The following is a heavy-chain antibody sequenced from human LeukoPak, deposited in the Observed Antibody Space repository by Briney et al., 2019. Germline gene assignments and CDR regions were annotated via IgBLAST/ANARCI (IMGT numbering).Heavy chain of an antibody. CDR2: INAGNGNT. V-gene: IGHV1-3*01. D-gene: IGHD4-17*01. CDR3: ARAEGSLSHLSPPGFDYGDYVTV. CDR1: GYTFNIYY. J-gene: IGHJ4*02. Sequence: ASVKVSCKASGYTFNIYYMHWVRQAPGQRLEWMGWINAGNGNTKYSQKFQGRVTITRDTSASTAYMELSSLRSEDTAVYYCARAEGSLSHLSPPGFDYGDYVTVWGQGTLVTVSS.